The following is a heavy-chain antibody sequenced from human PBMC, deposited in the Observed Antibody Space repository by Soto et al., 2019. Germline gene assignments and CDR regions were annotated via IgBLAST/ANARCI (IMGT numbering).Heavy chain of an antibody. Sequence: GESLKISCAASGFTFSSYAMSWVRQAPGKGLEWVSAISGSGGSTYYADSVKGRFTISRDNSKNTLYLQMNSLRAEDTAVYYCANLGGVVAATSGWFDPWGQGTLVTVSS. J-gene: IGHJ5*02. V-gene: IGHV3-23*01. CDR2: ISGSGGST. CDR3: ANLGGVVAATSGWFDP. CDR1: GFTFSSYA. D-gene: IGHD2-15*01.